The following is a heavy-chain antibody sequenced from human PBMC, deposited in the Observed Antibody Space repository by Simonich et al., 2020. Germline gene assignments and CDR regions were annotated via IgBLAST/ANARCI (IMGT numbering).Heavy chain of an antibody. J-gene: IGHJ3*02. CDR3: ARDTFLGYCSSTSCYDAFDI. CDR2: INPNRGGR. V-gene: IGHV1-2*06. D-gene: IGHD2-2*01. Sequence: QVQLVQSGAEVKKPGASVKVSCKASGYTFTGYYMHWVRQAPGQGLEWRGRINPNRGGRNCAQKFQGRGTMTRDTSISTAYMELSRLRSDDTAVYYCARDTFLGYCSSTSCYDAFDIWGQGTMVTVSS. CDR1: GYTFTGYY.